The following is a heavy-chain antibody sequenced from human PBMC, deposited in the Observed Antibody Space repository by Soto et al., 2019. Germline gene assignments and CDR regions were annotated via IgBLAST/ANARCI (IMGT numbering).Heavy chain of an antibody. CDR1: VVTFSSYA. J-gene: IGHJ4*02. V-gene: IGHV3-23*01. CDR3: AKDPGSGWYLIEFDY. Sequence: GGSLRLCCAASVVTFSSYAMSWVRQAPGKGLEWVSAISGSGGSTYYADSVKGRFTISRDNSKNTLYLQMNSLRAEDTAVYYCAKDPGSGWYLIEFDYWGQGTLVTVSS. CDR2: ISGSGGST. D-gene: IGHD6-19*01.